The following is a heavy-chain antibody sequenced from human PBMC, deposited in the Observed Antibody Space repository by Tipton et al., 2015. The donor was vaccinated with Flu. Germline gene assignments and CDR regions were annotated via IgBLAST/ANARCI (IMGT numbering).Heavy chain of an antibody. CDR2: ISAYNGNT. D-gene: IGHD2-2*02. J-gene: IGHJ4*02. V-gene: IGHV1-18*01. CDR3: ARGPSCSSTSCYSGYYFGY. Sequence: QLVQSGAEVKKPGASVKVSCKASGYTFTSYGISWVRQAPGQGLEWMGWISAYNGNTNYAQKLQGRVTMTTDTSTSTAYMELRSLRSDDTAVYYCARGPSCSSTSCYSGYYFGYWGQGTLVTVSS. CDR1: GYTFTSYG.